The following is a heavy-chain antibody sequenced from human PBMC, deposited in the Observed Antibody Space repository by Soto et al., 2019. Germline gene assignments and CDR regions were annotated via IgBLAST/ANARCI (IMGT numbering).Heavy chain of an antibody. V-gene: IGHV4-34*01. Sequence: SETLSLTCAVYGGSFSGYYWSWIRQPPGKGLEWIGEINHSGSTNYNPSLKSRVTISVDTSKNQFSLKLSSVTAADTAVYYCARGDRIAAAGTSIFDYWGQGTLVPSPQ. D-gene: IGHD6-13*01. CDR1: GGSFSGYY. CDR2: INHSGST. CDR3: ARGDRIAAAGTSIFDY. J-gene: IGHJ4*02.